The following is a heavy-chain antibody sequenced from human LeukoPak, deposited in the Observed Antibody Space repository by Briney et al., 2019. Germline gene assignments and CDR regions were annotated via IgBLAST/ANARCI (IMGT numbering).Heavy chain of an antibody. CDR1: GFTFTSHW. D-gene: IGHD3-22*01. CDR3: ARGGSGYYVPVDY. Sequence: GGSLRLSCAASGFTFTSHWMSWVRQAPGKGLEWVARMNLDGSEKYYVDSVKGRFTISRDNAKTSLYLEMNSLRAEDTAVYYCARGGSGYYVPVDYWGQGTLVTVSS. J-gene: IGHJ4*02. V-gene: IGHV3-7*01. CDR2: MNLDGSEK.